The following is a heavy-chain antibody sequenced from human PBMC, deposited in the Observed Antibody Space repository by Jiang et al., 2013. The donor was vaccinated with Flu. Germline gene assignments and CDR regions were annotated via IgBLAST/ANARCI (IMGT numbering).Heavy chain of an antibody. V-gene: IGHV4-59*01. D-gene: IGHD4-11*01. J-gene: IGHJ5*02. Sequence: PGLVKPSETLSLTCTVSGGSISSYYWSWIRQPPGKGLEWIGYIYYSGSTNYNPSLKSRVTISVDTSKNQFSLKLSSVTAADTAVYYCARATVTTYNWFDPWGQGTLVTVSS. CDR3: ARATVTTYNWFDP. CDR2: IYYSGST. CDR1: GGSISSYY.